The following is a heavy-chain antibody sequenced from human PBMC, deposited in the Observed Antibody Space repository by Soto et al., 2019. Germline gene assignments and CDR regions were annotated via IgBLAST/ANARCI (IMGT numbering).Heavy chain of an antibody. CDR3: TRHVDCSGGSCYSGYYDYMDV. CDR2: IRSKPNTDAT. J-gene: IGHJ6*03. CDR1: GFTFSDSA. D-gene: IGHD2-15*01. V-gene: IGHV3-73*01. Sequence: EVQLVESGGGLVQPGGSLKHSCAASGFTFSDSAMHWVRQASGKGLEWVGRIRSKPNTDATAYAASVKGRFTISRDDSKNTAYLQMNSLKTEDTAVYYCTRHVDCSGGSCYSGYYDYMDVWGKGTTVTVSS.